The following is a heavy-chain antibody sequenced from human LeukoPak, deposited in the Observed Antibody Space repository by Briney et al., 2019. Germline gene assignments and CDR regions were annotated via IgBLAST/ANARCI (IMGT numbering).Heavy chain of an antibody. Sequence: GESLKISWKGSGYIFTIHGIGWVGQMSGKGLEWMGKIHPRDADTRYRQSFKGQVSSSADKSITTAYLQWSSLNASDTAMYFRARRLVEATTAVFDYWGQGTLVTVSS. CDR2: IHPRDADT. J-gene: IGHJ4*02. CDR1: GYIFTIHG. D-gene: IGHD1-26*01. CDR3: ARRLVEATTAVFDY. V-gene: IGHV5-51*01.